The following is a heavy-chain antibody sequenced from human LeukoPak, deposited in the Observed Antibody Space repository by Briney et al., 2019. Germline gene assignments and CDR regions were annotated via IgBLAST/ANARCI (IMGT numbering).Heavy chain of an antibody. D-gene: IGHD7-27*01. CDR3: AKDGGLWVSAHWGDS. J-gene: IGHJ4*02. CDR1: GFTFSSYT. CDR2: ITTSDGNT. V-gene: IGHV3-23*01. Sequence: PGGSLRLPCAASGFTFSSYTMSWVRQAPGKGLEWVSTITTSDGNTYYADSVKGRFTVSRDNSKNTLSLQMNSLRAEDTAVYYCAKDGGLWVSAHWGDSWGRGTLVTVSS.